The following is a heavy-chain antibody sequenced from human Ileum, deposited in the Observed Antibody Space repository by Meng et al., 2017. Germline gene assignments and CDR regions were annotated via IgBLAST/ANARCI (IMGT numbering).Heavy chain of an antibody. J-gene: IGHJ5*02. CDR3: ARDCSGGGCFDP. CDR1: GGAFSSSA. CDR2: IIPILNAS. D-gene: IGHD2-15*01. V-gene: IGHV1-69*10. Sequence: QVQLVQSGAEVKYPGSSVTVSCKASGGAFSSSAIGWLRQAPGRGLEWMGGIIPILNASTYAQNFKGRVTFSADMATTTVYMELSSLTSDDTAVYFCARDCSGGGCFDPWGQGTLVTVSS.